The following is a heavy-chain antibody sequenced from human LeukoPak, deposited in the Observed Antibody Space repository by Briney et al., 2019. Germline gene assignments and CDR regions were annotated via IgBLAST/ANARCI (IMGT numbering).Heavy chain of an antibody. CDR2: IYYSGGT. CDR3: ARVSGSSRNDY. CDR1: GGSISSSNYY. Sequence: SETLSLTCTVSGGSISSSNYYWGWIRQPPGKGLEWIGSIYYSGGTYYNPSLKSRVTISADTSKNQFSLKLSSVTAADTAVYYCARVSGSSRNDYWGPGALVTVSS. V-gene: IGHV4-39*01. J-gene: IGHJ4*02. D-gene: IGHD1-26*01.